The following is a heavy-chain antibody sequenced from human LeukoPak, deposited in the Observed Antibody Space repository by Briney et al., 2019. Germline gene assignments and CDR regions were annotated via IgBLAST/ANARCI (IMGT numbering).Heavy chain of an antibody. V-gene: IGHV3-9*01. CDR3: AKDTYYDSSGQFDC. Sequence: RTGRSLRLSCAASGFTFDDYAMHWVRQAPGKGLEWVSGISWNSGSIGYADSVKGRFTISRDNAKNSLYLQMNSLRAEDTALYYCAKDTYYDSSGQFDCWGQGTLVTVSS. D-gene: IGHD3-22*01. CDR2: ISWNSGSI. CDR1: GFTFDDYA. J-gene: IGHJ4*02.